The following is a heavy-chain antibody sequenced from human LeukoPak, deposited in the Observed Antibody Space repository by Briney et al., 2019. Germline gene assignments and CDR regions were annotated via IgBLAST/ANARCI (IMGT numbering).Heavy chain of an antibody. D-gene: IGHD2-2*01. CDR3: ARRLTQYDCFDP. CDR1: GDSVSSNSVT. V-gene: IGHV6-1*01. Sequence: SQTLSLTCATSGDSVSSNSVTWNWIRQSPSRGLEWLGRTYYRSTWYNDYAVSVRGRIPVNPDTSKNQFSLHLNSVTPEDTAVYYCARRLTQYDCFDPWGQGILVTVSS. J-gene: IGHJ5*02. CDR2: TYYRSTWYN.